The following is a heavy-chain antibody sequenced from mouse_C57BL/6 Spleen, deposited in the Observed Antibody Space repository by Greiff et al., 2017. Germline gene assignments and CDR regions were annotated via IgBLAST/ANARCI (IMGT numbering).Heavy chain of an antibody. CDR2: ISNGGGST. J-gene: IGHJ3*01. CDR1: GFTFSDYY. D-gene: IGHD2-4*01. Sequence: EVQGVESGGGLVQPGGSLKLSCAASGFTFSDYYMYWVRQTPENRLEWVAYISNGGGSTYYPDTVKGRFTIYRDNAKNTLYLQMSRLKSEDTAMYYCARGIYYDYDGFAYWGQGTLVTVSA. V-gene: IGHV5-12*01. CDR3: ARGIYYDYDGFAY.